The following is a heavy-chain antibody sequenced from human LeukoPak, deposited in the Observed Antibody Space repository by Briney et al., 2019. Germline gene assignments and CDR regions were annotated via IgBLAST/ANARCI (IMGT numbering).Heavy chain of an antibody. CDR3: ARGGPLAAAGLGFDY. CDR2: INSDGINT. Sequence: GGSLRLSCAASGFTFSNYWMHWVRQAPGKGLVWVSRINSDGINTSCADSVKGRFTISRDNAKNTLNLQMNSLRAEDTAVYYCARGGPLAAAGLGFDYWGQGTLVTVSS. V-gene: IGHV3-74*01. CDR1: GFTFSNYW. D-gene: IGHD6-13*01. J-gene: IGHJ4*02.